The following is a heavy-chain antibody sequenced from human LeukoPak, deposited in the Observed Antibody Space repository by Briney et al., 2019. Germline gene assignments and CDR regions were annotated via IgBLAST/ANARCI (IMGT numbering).Heavy chain of an antibody. CDR1: GYNFNTNG. Sequence: ASVKVSCKASGYNFNTNGITWVRQAPGQGLEWMGWISAYNGDTNYAQKIQGRVTITADKSTSTAYMELSSLRSEDTAVYYCARDRAFNLSGSDYWGQGTLVTVSS. J-gene: IGHJ4*02. D-gene: IGHD3-10*01. CDR3: ARDRAFNLSGSDY. V-gene: IGHV1-18*01. CDR2: ISAYNGDT.